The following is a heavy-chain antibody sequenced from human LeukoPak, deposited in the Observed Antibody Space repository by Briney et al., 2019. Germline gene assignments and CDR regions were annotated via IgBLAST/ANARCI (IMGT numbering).Heavy chain of an antibody. V-gene: IGHV6-1*01. J-gene: IGHJ4*02. CDR2: TYYRSKWYN. D-gene: IGHD5-18*01. CDR3: ARDLAGDGGYSYGMVDY. Sequence: SQTLSLTCAISGDSVSSNSATWKWIRQSPSRGLEWLGRTYYRSKWYNDYAESVKSRITINPDTSKNQFSLQLNSVTPEETAVYFCARDLAGDGGYSYGMVDYWGQGTLVTVSS. CDR1: GDSVSSNSAT.